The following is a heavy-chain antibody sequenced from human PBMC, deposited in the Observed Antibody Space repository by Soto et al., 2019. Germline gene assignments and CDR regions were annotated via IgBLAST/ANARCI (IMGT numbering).Heavy chain of an antibody. CDR2: IIRIFGTP. D-gene: IGHD3-10*01. Sequence: QVQLVQSGAEVKKPGSSAKFSCKASGGTFSSYAINWVRQAPGQGLEWMGGIIRIFGTPDYAQRFQGRVTITADESTSTAYMELSSLRSEDTAVYYCARQGSNEYYYYGMDVWGQGTTVTVSS. CDR3: ARQGSNEYYYYGMDV. CDR1: GGTFSSYA. V-gene: IGHV1-69*12. J-gene: IGHJ6*02.